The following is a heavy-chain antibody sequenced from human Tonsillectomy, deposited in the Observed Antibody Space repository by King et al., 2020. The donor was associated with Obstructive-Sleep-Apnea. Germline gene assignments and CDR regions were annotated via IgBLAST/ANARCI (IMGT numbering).Heavy chain of an antibody. J-gene: IGHJ4*02. CDR1: GYTFTDYY. CDR3: ARGQGRFLESN. CDR2: INPNSGVT. D-gene: IGHD3-3*01. V-gene: IGHV1-2*04. Sequence: QLVQSGAEVKKPGASVKVSCKASGYTFTDYYMHWVRQAPGQGLEWMGWINPNSGVTNYAQKFQGWVTMTRDTSISTAYMQLSRLRSDDTAMYYCARGQGRFLESNWGQGTLVTVSS.